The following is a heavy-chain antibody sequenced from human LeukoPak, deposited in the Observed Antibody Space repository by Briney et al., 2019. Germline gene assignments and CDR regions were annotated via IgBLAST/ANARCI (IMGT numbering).Heavy chain of an antibody. CDR1: GFTFSSYA. CDR2: ISGSGDST. CDR3: AKVPYSGYYDNSGYYYYFDF. D-gene: IGHD3-22*01. J-gene: IGHJ4*02. V-gene: IGHV3-23*01. Sequence: GGSLRLSCAASGFTFSSYAISWVRQAPGKGLEWVSAISGSGDSTYYADSVRGRFTISRDNSKNTLYLQMNSLRAEDTAVYYCAKVPYSGYYDNSGYYYYFDFWGQGTLVTVSS.